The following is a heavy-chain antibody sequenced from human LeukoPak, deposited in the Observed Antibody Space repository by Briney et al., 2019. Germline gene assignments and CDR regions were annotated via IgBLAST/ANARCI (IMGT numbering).Heavy chain of an antibody. CDR2: LYTSGST. CDR1: GGSISSDY. Sequence: SETLSLTCTVSGGSISSDYWSWIRQPAGKGLEWIGRLYTSGSTNYNPSLKSRVTMPVDTSKNQFSLKLTSVTAADTAVYYCARDKVRGIHYDRNWFDPWGQGTLVTVSS. D-gene: IGHD3-22*01. CDR3: ARDKVRGIHYDRNWFDP. J-gene: IGHJ5*02. V-gene: IGHV4-4*07.